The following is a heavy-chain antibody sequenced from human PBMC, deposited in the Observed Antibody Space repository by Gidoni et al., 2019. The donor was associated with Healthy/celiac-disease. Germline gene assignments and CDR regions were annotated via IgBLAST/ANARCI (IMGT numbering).Heavy chain of an antibody. D-gene: IGHD5-12*01. J-gene: IGHJ4*02. Sequence: EVQLVESGGGLVQPGGSLRLSCAASGFTFSSYWMSWVRQAPGKGLEWVANIKQDGSEKYDVDSVKGRFTISRDNAKNSLYLQMNSLRAEDTAVYYCARDPYSGYDHLYAPPDYWGQGTLVTVSS. CDR1: GFTFSSYW. CDR3: ARDPYSGYDHLYAPPDY. CDR2: IKQDGSEK. V-gene: IGHV3-7*03.